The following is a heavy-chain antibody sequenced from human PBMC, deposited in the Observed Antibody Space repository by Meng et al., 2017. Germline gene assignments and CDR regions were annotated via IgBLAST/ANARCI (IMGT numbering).Heavy chain of an antibody. CDR3: ARGAVAGSGGGNWFDP. D-gene: IGHD6-19*01. CDR1: GFTFSSYA. Sequence: QGQLVGAGGGVVQPGRSLRPSCAASGFTFSSYAMHWVRQAPGKGLEWVAVISYDGSNKYYADSVKGRFTISRDNSKNTLYLQMNSLRAEDTAVYCCARGAVAGSGGGNWFDPWGQGTLVTVSS. V-gene: IGHV3-30*01. CDR2: ISYDGSNK. J-gene: IGHJ5*02.